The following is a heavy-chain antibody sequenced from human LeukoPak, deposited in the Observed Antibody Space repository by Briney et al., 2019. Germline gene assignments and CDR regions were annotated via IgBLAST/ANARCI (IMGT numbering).Heavy chain of an antibody. J-gene: IGHJ3*02. V-gene: IGHV3-11*04. D-gene: IGHD5-18*01. CDR2: ISSSSSTI. CDR3: ARDTATDVGAFDI. CDR1: GFTFSDYY. Sequence: GGSLRPSCAASGFTFSDYYMSWIRQAPGKGLEWVSYISSSSSTIYYADSVKGRFTISRDNAKNSLYLQMNSLRAEDTAVYYCARDTATDVGAFDIWGQGTMVTVSS.